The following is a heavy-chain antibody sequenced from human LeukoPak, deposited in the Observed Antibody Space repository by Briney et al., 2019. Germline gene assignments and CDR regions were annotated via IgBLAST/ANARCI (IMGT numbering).Heavy chain of an antibody. CDR2: ISAYNGNT. CDR3: ARDIGPHDDTAMAPDY. J-gene: IGHJ4*02. V-gene: IGHV1-18*01. D-gene: IGHD5-18*01. CDR1: GYTFTSYG. Sequence: ASVKVSCKASGYTFTSYGISWVRQAPGQGLEWMGWISAYNGNTNYAQKLQGRVTMTTDTSTSTAYMELRSLRSDDTAVYYCARDIGPHDDTAMAPDYWGQGTLVTVSS.